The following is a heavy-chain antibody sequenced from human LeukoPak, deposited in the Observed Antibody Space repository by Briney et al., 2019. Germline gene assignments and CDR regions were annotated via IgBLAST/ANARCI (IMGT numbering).Heavy chain of an antibody. CDR3: ARAPAGPPYYYMDV. J-gene: IGHJ6*03. CDR2: IYYSGST. V-gene: IGHV4-59*08. CDR1: GGSISSYY. Sequence: SETLSLTCTVSGGSISSYYWSWIRQPSGKGLEWIGYIYYSGSTNYNPSLKSRVTISVDTSQNQFSLKLTSVTAADTAVYHCARAPAGPPYYYMDVWGKGTTVSVSS.